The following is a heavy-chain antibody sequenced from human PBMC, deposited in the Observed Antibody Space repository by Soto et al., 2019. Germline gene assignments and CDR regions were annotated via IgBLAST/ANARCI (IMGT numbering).Heavy chain of an antibody. V-gene: IGHV3-13*01. CDR3: ASQYRQSHFDY. J-gene: IGHJ4*02. CDR2: IGTAGDT. Sequence: GGSXRLSCAASGFTFSSYDMHWVRQATGKGLEWVSAIGTAGDTYYPGSVKGRFTISRENAKNSLYLQMNSLRAEDTAVYYCASQYRQSHFDYWGQGTLVTVS. D-gene: IGHD3-16*02. CDR1: GFTFSSYD.